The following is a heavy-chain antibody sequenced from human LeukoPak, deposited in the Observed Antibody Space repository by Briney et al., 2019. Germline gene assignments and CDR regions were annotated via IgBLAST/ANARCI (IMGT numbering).Heavy chain of an antibody. Sequence: ASVKVSCKASGGTFISYAISWVRQATGQGLEWMGWMNPNSGNTGYAQKFQGRVTMTRNTSISTAYMELSSLRSEDTAVYYCARGEAVVAAGAISVVYYYGMDVWGQGTTVTVSS. J-gene: IGHJ6*02. CDR3: ARGEAVVAAGAISVVYYYGMDV. V-gene: IGHV1-8*02. CDR1: GGTFISYA. D-gene: IGHD2-15*01. CDR2: MNPNSGNT.